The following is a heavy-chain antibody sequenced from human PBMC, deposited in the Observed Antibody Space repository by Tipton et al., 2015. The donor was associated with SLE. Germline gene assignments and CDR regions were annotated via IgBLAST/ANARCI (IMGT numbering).Heavy chain of an antibody. D-gene: IGHD2-8*01. V-gene: IGHV5-51*03. Sequence: VQLVQSGAEVKKPGESLKISCKGSGYNFSTYWIAWVRQLPGKGLEWMGIIYPGDSDTTYSPSFQGQVTMSADRSISTAYLQWSSLKASDTAMYYCARPYANGHDGFDIWGQGTMVTVSS. CDR3: ARPYANGHDGFDI. CDR2: IYPGDSDT. CDR1: GYNFSTYW. J-gene: IGHJ3*02.